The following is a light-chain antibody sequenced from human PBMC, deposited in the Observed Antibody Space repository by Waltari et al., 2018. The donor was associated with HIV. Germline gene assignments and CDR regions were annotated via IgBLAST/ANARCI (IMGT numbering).Light chain of an antibody. V-gene: IGKV3-20*01. J-gene: IGKJ1*01. CDR3: QQFGSPWT. CDR2: GAS. CDR1: QSVSSSY. Sequence: EIVLTQSPGTLSLSPGERATLSCRASQSVSSSYLAWFQQKPGQAPRLLIYGASSRATGITDRFSGSGSGTDFTLTISRLEPEDFAVYYCQQFGSPWTFGQGTKVEI.